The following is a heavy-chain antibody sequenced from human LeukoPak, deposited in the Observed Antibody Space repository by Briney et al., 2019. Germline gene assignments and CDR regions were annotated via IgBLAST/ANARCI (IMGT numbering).Heavy chain of an antibody. CDR3: ARWRAGIAVAVDY. J-gene: IGHJ4*02. CDR2: IWCDGSNK. Sequence: GRSLRLSCAASGFTFSNYGIHWVRQAPGKGLEWVALIWCDGSNKFYADSVKGRFTISRDNSKNTLYLQMNSLRAEDTAVYYCARWRAGIAVAVDYWGQGTLVTVSS. V-gene: IGHV3-33*01. CDR1: GFTFSNYG. D-gene: IGHD6-19*01.